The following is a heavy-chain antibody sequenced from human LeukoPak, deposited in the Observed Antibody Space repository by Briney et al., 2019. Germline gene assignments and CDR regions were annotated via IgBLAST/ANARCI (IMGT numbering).Heavy chain of an antibody. CDR3: ARGLPLIAAAGTAHHYYYYGMDV. J-gene: IGHJ6*02. V-gene: IGHV3-30-3*01. D-gene: IGHD6-13*01. CDR2: ISYDGSNK. Sequence: GGSLRLSCAASGFTFSSYAMHWVRQAPGKGLEWVAVISYDGSNKYYADSVKGRFTISRDNSKNTLYLQMNSLRAEDTAVYYCARGLPLIAAAGTAHHYYYYGMDVWGQGTTVTVSS. CDR1: GFTFSSYA.